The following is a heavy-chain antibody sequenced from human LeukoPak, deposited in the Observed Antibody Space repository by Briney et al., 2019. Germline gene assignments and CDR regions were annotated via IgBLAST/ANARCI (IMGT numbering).Heavy chain of an antibody. CDR2: IRYDGSNK. CDR3: AKEGHEHYYYYMDV. J-gene: IGHJ6*03. CDR1: GFTFSSYG. Sequence: QPGGSLRLSCAASGFTFSSYGMHWVRQAPGKGLEWVAFIRYDGSNKYYADSVKGRFTISRDNSKNTLYLQMNSLRAEDTAVYYCAKEGHEHYYYYMDVWGKGTTVTVSS. V-gene: IGHV3-30*02.